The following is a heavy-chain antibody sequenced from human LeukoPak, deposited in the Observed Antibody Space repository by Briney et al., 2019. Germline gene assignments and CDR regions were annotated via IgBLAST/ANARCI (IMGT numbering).Heavy chain of an antibody. Sequence: KSGGSLRLSCAASGFTFSSYSMNWVRQAPGKGLEWVSSISSSSSYIYYADSVKGRFTISRDNAKNSLYLQMNSLRAEDTAVYYCARDRLEYSSSSGLHWGQGTLVTVSS. J-gene: IGHJ4*02. D-gene: IGHD6-6*01. V-gene: IGHV3-21*01. CDR2: ISSSSSYI. CDR1: GFTFSSYS. CDR3: ARDRLEYSSSSGLH.